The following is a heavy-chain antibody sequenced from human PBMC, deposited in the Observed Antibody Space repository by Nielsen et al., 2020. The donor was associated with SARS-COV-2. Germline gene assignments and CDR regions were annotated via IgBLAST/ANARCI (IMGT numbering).Heavy chain of an antibody. CDR2: ISGTADST. CDR3: ARVGGYYWPQDY. V-gene: IGHV3-23*01. D-gene: IGHD1-26*01. CDR1: GFSFNTFG. Sequence: GESLKISCAASGFSFNTFGMSWVRQTPGKGLEWISTISGTADSTYYADSVKGRFTISRDNSKNTLYLQMNSLRAEDTATYYCARVGGYYWPQDYWGQGTLVTVSS. J-gene: IGHJ4*02.